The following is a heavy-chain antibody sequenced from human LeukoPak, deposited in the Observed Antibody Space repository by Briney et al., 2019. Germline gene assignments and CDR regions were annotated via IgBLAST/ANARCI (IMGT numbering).Heavy chain of an antibody. CDR2: VYYTGTT. CDR1: GGSIRADF. V-gene: IGHV4-59*01. CDR3: ARDRGGIRGWFDP. J-gene: IGHJ5*02. D-gene: IGHD1-26*01. Sequence: SETLSLTCTVSGGSIRADFWSWIRLPPGKGPEWIGCVYYTGTTDYNPSLKSRVTMSVDTSKNQFSLKLSSVTAADTAVYYCARDRGGIRGWFDPWGQGTLVTVSS.